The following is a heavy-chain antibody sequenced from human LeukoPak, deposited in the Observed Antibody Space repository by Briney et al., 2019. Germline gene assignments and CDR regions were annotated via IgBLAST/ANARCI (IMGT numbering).Heavy chain of an antibody. Sequence: SETLSLTCAVSGYSISSGYYWGWIRQPPEKWMEWVGSIYHSGSTYYNPSLKSRVTISVDTSKNQFSLKLSSVTAADTAVYYCARDRGYCSGGSRYNWFDPWGQGTLVTVSS. J-gene: IGHJ5*02. D-gene: IGHD2-15*01. CDR3: ARDRGYCSGGSRYNWFDP. CDR2: IYHSGST. V-gene: IGHV4-38-2*02. CDR1: GYSISSGYY.